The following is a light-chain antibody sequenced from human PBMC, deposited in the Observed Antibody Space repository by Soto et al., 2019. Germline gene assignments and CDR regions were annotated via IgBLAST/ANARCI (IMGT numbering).Light chain of an antibody. V-gene: IGKV1-13*02. J-gene: IGKJ5*01. Sequence: AIQLTQTPSSVSASVGDRVTITCRATQDISNTLAWYQHKPGGGPMLLIFYASTLESGVPSSFTGSGSGTHVTLTISCLQPEDFATYICHQCKSYPITFGQGTRVEVK. CDR2: YAS. CDR1: QDISNT. CDR3: HQCKSYPIT.